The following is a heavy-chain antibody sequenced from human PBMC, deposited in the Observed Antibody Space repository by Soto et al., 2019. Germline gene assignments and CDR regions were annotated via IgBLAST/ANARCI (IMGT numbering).Heavy chain of an antibody. V-gene: IGHV3-21*01. J-gene: IGHJ6*03. CDR1: GFTFSSYS. Sequence: EVQLVESEGGLVKPGGSLSVTCAASGFTFSSYSMSWVRQAPGKGLEWVSSISSSSSYIYYADSVKGRFTISRDNAKNSLYLQMNSLRAEDTAVDYCARVGGVVPENYYGSGSYYPGMDVWGKGTTVTVSS. CDR2: ISSSSSYI. D-gene: IGHD3-10*01. CDR3: ARVGGVVPENYYGSGSYYPGMDV.